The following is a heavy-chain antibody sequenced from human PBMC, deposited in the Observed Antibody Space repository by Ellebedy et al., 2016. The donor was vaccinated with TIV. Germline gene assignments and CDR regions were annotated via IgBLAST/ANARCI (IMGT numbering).Heavy chain of an antibody. D-gene: IGHD4-17*01. CDR1: GFTVSSYW. CDR2: IWYDGSNK. CDR3: ARENVYGDYEDYYYYGMDV. Sequence: PGGSLRLSCTDSGFTVSSYWMQWVRQAPGKGLEWVAVIWYDGSNKYYADSVKGRFTISRDNSKNTLYLQMNSLRAEDTAVYYCARENVYGDYEDYYYYGMDVWGQGTTVTVSS. J-gene: IGHJ6*02. V-gene: IGHV3-33*01.